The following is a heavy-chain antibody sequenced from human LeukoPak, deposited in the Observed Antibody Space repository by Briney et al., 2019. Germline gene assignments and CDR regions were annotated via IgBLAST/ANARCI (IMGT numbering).Heavy chain of an antibody. CDR2: IYTSGST. D-gene: IGHD1-7*01. CDR3: ARHEGWNYVNAFDI. J-gene: IGHJ3*02. CDR1: GGSISSYY. V-gene: IGHV4-4*09. Sequence: PSETLSLTCTVSGGSISSYYWSWIRQPPGKGLEWIGYIYTSGSTNYNPSLKSRVTISVDTSKNQFSLKLSSVTAADTAVYYCARHEGWNYVNAFDIWGQGTMVTVSS.